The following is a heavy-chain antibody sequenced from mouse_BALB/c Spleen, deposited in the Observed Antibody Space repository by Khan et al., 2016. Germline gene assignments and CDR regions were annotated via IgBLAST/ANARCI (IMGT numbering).Heavy chain of an antibody. CDR1: GYSITSDYA. CDR2: ITYTGFT. J-gene: IGHJ1*01. V-gene: IGHV3-2*02. Sequence: EVQLQESGPGLVKPSQSLSLTCTVTGYSITSDYAWNLIRHSPGNKLEWMGYITYTGFTSYNPSLKSRTSFTPDTSTNQSFLQLNSVTSEDTALFYCARDYGYSYWYFDVGGAGTTVTVSS. CDR3: ARDYGYSYWYFDV. D-gene: IGHD1-2*01.